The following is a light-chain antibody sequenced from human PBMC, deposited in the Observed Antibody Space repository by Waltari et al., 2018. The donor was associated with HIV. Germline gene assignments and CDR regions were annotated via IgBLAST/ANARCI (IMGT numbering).Light chain of an antibody. CDR2: EVS. Sequence: QSALTQPPSASGSPGQSVTISCTGTSSDVGGYNYVSWYQQHPGKAPKLMFYEVSKRPSGVPDRFSGSKSGNTASLTVSGLQAEDEADYYCSSYAGSKGVFGTGTKVTVL. CDR3: SSYAGSKGV. CDR1: SSDVGGYNY. J-gene: IGLJ1*01. V-gene: IGLV2-8*01.